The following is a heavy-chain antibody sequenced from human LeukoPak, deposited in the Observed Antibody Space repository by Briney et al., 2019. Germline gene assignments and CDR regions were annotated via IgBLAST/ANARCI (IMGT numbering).Heavy chain of an antibody. D-gene: IGHD2-2*01. CDR3: ARDALYCSSSSCYRYWYFDL. CDR2: IYYSGST. CDR1: GGSISGYH. J-gene: IGHJ2*01. V-gene: IGHV4-59*12. Sequence: SETLSLTCNVSGGSISGYHWSWIRQPAGKGLEWIGYIYYSGSTNYNPSLKSRVTMSVDTSKNQFSLKLSSVTAADTAVYYCARDALYCSSSSCYRYWYFDLWGRGTLVTVSS.